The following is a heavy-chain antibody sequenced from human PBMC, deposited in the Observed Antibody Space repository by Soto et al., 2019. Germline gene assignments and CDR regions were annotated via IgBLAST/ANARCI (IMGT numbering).Heavy chain of an antibody. V-gene: IGHV3-7*05. CDR2: IKKDESKK. CDR1: GFTFSSYW. Sequence: ESGGGLVQPGGSLRLSCGSSGFTFSSYWMTWVRQAPGKGLEWVANIKKDESKKSYLDSVRGRFTISRDNAKNSLYLQMDSLTAEDTALYYCARDVSPGSSSWYFDAFDLWGQGTMVTVSS. D-gene: IGHD6-13*01. CDR3: ARDVSPGSSSWYFDAFDL. J-gene: IGHJ3*01.